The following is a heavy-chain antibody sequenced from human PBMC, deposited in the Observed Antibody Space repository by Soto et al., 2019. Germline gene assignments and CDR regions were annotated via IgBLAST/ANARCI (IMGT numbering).Heavy chain of an antibody. Sequence: EVHLVESGGGLVQPGGSLRLSCAASGFSFEIYWMGWVRQAPGKGLEWVANINPDGSGEYYLDSVKGRFTISRDNAKNSVYLQMNSLVGDDTAVYYCARENGFFDYWGQGTPVTVSS. V-gene: IGHV3-7*01. CDR1: GFSFEIYW. D-gene: IGHD2-8*01. CDR2: INPDGSGE. CDR3: ARENGFFDY. J-gene: IGHJ4*02.